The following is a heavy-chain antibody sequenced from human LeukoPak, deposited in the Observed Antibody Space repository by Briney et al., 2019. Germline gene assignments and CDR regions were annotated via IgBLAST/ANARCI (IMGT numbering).Heavy chain of an antibody. CDR3: ARLVAGIDSPDY. D-gene: IGHD6-19*01. J-gene: IGHJ4*02. CDR1: GGSFSGYY. Sequence: PSETLSLTCAVYGGSFSGYYWSWIRQPPGKGLEWIGEINHSGSTNYNPSLKSRVTISVDTSKNQFSLKLSSVTAADTAVYYCARLVAGIDSPDYWGQGTLVTVSS. CDR2: INHSGST. V-gene: IGHV4-34*01.